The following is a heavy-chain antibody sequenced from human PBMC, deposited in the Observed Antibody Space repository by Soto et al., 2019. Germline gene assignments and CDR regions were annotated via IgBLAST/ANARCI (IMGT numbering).Heavy chain of an antibody. CDR3: AKDIYSRRWYGMDV. CDR2: IRWNSGSI. V-gene: IGHV3-9*01. CDR1: GFTFDDYA. Sequence: EVQLVESGGGLVQPGRSLRLSCAASGFTFDDYAMHWVRQAPGKGMEWVSSIRWNSGSIGYADSVKGRFTISRDNAKNCLYLQMNSLRAEGTALYYCAKDIYSRRWYGMDVWGQGTTVTVS. D-gene: IGHD6-13*01. J-gene: IGHJ6*02.